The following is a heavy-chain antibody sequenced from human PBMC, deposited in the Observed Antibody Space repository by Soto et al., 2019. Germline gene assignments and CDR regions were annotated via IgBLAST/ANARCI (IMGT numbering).Heavy chain of an antibody. CDR1: GFPFWHYG. CDR2: IWSDGKKE. J-gene: IGHJ6*02. D-gene: IGHD3-9*01. Sequence: QVQLVESGGGVVQPGRSLRLSCVGSGFPFWHYGMHWVRQAPGKGLEWVAVIWSDGKKESYADFVRGRFAISRDNFKDTLYLQMNSLGAEDTSVYYCARDREGCWFHMDVWGQGTTVTVSS. V-gene: IGHV3-33*01. CDR3: ARDREGCWFHMDV.